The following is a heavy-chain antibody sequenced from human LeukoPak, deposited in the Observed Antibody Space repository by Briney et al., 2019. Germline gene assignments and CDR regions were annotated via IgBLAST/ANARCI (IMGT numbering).Heavy chain of an antibody. CDR1: GYTFTGYY. CDR2: INPNSGDT. CDR3: ARGYGGNLGLDY. D-gene: IGHD4-23*01. J-gene: IGHJ4*02. Sequence: ASVKVSCKASGYTFTGYYMHWVRQAPGQGLEWMGWINPNSGDTNSAQKFEGRVTMTRDTSISTAYMELSRLRSDDTAVYYCARGYGGNLGLDYWGQGTLVTVSS. V-gene: IGHV1-2*02.